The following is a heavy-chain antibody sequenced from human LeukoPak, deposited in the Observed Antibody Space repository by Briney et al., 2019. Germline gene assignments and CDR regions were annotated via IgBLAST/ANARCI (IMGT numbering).Heavy chain of an antibody. D-gene: IGHD3-10*01. Sequence: SETLSLTCIVSGGSISTNSFSWGWIRQAPGKGLEWIGSMYYSGTTYYNLSLSSRVTISVDTSKNQFSLELSSVTAADTAVYYCARGTLYDYWGQGTLVTVSS. CDR3: ARGTLYDY. V-gene: IGHV4-39*01. CDR2: MYYSGTT. CDR1: GGSISTNSFS. J-gene: IGHJ4*02.